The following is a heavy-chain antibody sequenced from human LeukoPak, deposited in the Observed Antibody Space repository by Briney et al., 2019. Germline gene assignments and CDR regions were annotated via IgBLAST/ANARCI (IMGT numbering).Heavy chain of an antibody. CDR2: INPSGGTT. Sequence: ASVKVSCKASGCTFTSYYMHWVRQAPGQGLEWMGIINPSGGTTTYAQKFQGRVTMTRDTSTSTVYMELSSLRSEDTAVYYCARERLSGSYLEAVDYWGQGTLVTVSS. CDR3: ARERLSGSYLEAVDY. J-gene: IGHJ4*02. V-gene: IGHV1-46*01. CDR1: GCTFTSYY. D-gene: IGHD1-26*01.